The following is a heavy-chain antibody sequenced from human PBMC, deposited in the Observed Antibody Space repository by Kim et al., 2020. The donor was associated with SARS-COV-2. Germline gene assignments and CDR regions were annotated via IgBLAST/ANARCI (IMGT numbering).Heavy chain of an antibody. D-gene: IGHD5-18*01. CDR3: ARALTAMGEIDY. J-gene: IGHJ4*02. V-gene: IGHV3-72*01. Sequence: EYAASVKGRFTISRDDSKNSLYLQMNSLKTEDTAVYYCARALTAMGEIDYWGQGTLVTVSS.